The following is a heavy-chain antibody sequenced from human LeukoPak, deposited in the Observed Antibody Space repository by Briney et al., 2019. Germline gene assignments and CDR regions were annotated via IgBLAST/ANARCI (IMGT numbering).Heavy chain of an antibody. D-gene: IGHD6-19*01. CDR1: GFTVSTNY. CDR3: ARDSSGWYYFDY. CDR2: IHSGGRT. Sequence: PGGSLRLSCAASGFTVSTNYMNWVRQAPGKGLEWVSGIHSGGRTDYADSVKGRFTISRDNSKNTMYLQMNSLRAEDTAVYYCARDSSGWYYFDYWGQGTLVTVSS. J-gene: IGHJ4*02. V-gene: IGHV3-53*01.